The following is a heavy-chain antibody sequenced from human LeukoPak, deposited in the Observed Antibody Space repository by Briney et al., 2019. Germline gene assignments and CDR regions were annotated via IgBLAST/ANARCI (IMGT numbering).Heavy chain of an antibody. CDR3: ARDSDAGFDY. J-gene: IGHJ4*02. V-gene: IGHV3-74*01. Sequence: GGSLRLSCAASGFTFSRFWMHWVRQAPGKGLEWVSRASSDGSSTVYADSVKGRFTISRDNAKKTLYLQMNSLRVEDTAIYYCARDSDAGFDYWGRGTLVTASS. CDR2: ASSDGSST. CDR1: GFTFSRFW.